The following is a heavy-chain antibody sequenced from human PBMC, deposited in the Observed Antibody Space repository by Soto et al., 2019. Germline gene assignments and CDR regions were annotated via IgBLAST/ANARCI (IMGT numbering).Heavy chain of an antibody. CDR2: IYYTGFT. D-gene: IGHD6-19*01. Sequence: SETLSLTCTVSGDSLSGGDYYWSWIRQPPGKGLEWIGDIYYTGFTFYNPSLKSRLTISLDSSKNQFSLRLNSVTAADTAVYFCARAYRINGWSDYFFDYWGQGTLVTVS. CDR1: GDSLSGGDYY. J-gene: IGHJ4*02. V-gene: IGHV4-30-4*08. CDR3: ARAYRINGWSDYFFDY.